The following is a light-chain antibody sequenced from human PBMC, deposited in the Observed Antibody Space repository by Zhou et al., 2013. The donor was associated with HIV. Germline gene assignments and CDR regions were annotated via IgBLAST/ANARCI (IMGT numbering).Light chain of an antibody. V-gene: IGKV1-9*01. CDR3: QQLNSFPLT. J-gene: IGKJ5*01. Sequence: IQLTQSPSSLSASIGDRVTITCRASQDIVTYVAWYQQTPGTAPRVLIYDASTLQTGVSSRFSGSGSETEFTLSISGLQREDFAIYYCQQLNSFPLTFGQGTRLEI. CDR2: DAS. CDR1: QDIVTY.